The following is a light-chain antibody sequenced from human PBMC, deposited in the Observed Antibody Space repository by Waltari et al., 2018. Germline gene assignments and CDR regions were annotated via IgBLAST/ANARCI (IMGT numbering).Light chain of an antibody. CDR2: NDN. Sequence: QSVLTQPPSASGTPGQRVTISCSGSTSHNRNNPVNRYHQLPGTAPKVLIYNDNERPWGVPDRFSGSKSGPSASLAISGLQSDDEADYYCASRDDSLNVWVFGGGTKVTVL. V-gene: IGLV1-44*01. CDR3: ASRDDSLNVWV. CDR1: TSHNRNNP. J-gene: IGLJ3*02.